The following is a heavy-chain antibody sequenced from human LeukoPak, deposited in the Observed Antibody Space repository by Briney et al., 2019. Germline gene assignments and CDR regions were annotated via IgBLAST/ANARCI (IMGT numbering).Heavy chain of an antibody. V-gene: IGHV3-30*03. J-gene: IGHJ4*02. Sequence: GGSLRLSCAASGFTFSSYGMHWVRQAPGKGLEWVAVISYDGSNKYYADSVKGRFTISRDNSKNTLYLQMNSLRAEDTAVYYCARSVSYDFWSGYSVWGQGTLVTVSS. CDR3: ARSVSYDFWSGYSV. CDR2: ISYDGSNK. CDR1: GFTFSSYG. D-gene: IGHD3-3*01.